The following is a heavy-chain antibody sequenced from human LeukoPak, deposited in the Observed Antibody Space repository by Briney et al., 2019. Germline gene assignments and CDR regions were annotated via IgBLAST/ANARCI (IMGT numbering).Heavy chain of an antibody. CDR1: GLTFSSYG. V-gene: IGHV3-30*02. D-gene: IGHD3-22*01. CDR2: IRYDGSNK. Sequence: GGSLRLSCAASGLTFSSYGMHWVRQAPGKGLEWVAYIRYDGSNKYYADSVKGRFTISRDNSKNTLYLQMNSLRAEDTAVYYCAKQGPIVVVLLSGAGEFDYWGQGTLVTVSS. CDR3: AKQGPIVVVLLSGAGEFDY. J-gene: IGHJ4*02.